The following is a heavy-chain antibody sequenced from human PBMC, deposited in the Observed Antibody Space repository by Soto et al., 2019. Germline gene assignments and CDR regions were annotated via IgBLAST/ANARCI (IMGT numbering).Heavy chain of an antibody. Sequence: GGSLRLSCAASGFTFSSYWMSWVRQAPGKGLEWVANIKQDGSEKYYVDSVKGRFTISRDNAKNSLYLQMNSLRAEDTAVYYCARDSLTLDYGDNGYYFDYWGQGTLVTVSS. D-gene: IGHD4-17*01. CDR1: GFTFSSYW. CDR3: ARDSLTLDYGDNGYYFDY. CDR2: IKQDGSEK. V-gene: IGHV3-7*05. J-gene: IGHJ4*02.